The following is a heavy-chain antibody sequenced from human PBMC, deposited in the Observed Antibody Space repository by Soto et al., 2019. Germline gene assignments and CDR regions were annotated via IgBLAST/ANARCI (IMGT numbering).Heavy chain of an antibody. V-gene: IGHV1-18*01. CDR3: ARDDGYIAVAGSLPRGPRFDY. Sequence: GASVKVSCKASGYTFTSYGIGWVRQAPGQGLEWMGWISAYNGNTNYAQRLQGRVTMTTDTSTSTAYMELRSLRSDDTAVYYCARDDGYIAVAGSLPRGPRFDYWGQGTLVTVSS. J-gene: IGHJ4*02. CDR2: ISAYNGNT. D-gene: IGHD6-19*01. CDR1: GYTFTSYG.